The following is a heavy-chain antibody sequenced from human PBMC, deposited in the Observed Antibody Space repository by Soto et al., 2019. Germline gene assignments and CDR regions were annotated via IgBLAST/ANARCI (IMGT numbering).Heavy chain of an antibody. CDR1: GGTFSSYA. V-gene: IGHV1-69*06. Sequence: QVQLVQSGAEVKKPGSSVKVSCKASGGTFSSYAISWVRQAPGQGLEWMGGIIPIFGTANYAQKFQGRVTITADKSTSTAYMELSSLRSEDTALYYCAREPMYYYDSSDVGACDYWGQGTLVTVSS. CDR2: IIPIFGTA. CDR3: AREPMYYYDSSDVGACDY. J-gene: IGHJ4*02. D-gene: IGHD3-22*01.